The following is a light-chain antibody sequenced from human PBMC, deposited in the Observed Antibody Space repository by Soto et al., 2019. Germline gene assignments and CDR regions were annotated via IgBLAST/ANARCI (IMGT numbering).Light chain of an antibody. CDR2: GAS. CDR1: QSVSSN. Sequence: IVMTQSPSTLSVSTGERATLSCRASQSVSSNLAWYQQKPGQAPRLLIYGASTRSTGIPARFSGSGSGTEYTLPISSLQSEDFAVYYCQQYNNWHPWTFGQGTKVEIK. V-gene: IGKV3-15*01. CDR3: QQYNNWHPWT. J-gene: IGKJ1*01.